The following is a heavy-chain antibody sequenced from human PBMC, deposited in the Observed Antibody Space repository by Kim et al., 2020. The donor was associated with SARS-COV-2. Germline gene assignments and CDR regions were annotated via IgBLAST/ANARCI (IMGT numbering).Heavy chain of an antibody. CDR1: GGSISRSSYY. Sequence: SETLSLTCTVSGGSISRSSYYWAWIRQPPGKGLQWIGSVFFTGSTYYTPSLKSRLTISVDTSKNQFSLKMSSVTAADTAVYYCARHENLGGVTFDSWGQGTLVTFSS. CDR3: ARHENLGGVTFDS. CDR2: VFFTGST. J-gene: IGHJ4*02. D-gene: IGHD3-16*01. V-gene: IGHV4-39*01.